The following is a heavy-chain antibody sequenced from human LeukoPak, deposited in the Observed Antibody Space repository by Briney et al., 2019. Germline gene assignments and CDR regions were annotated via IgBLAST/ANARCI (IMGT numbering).Heavy chain of an antibody. V-gene: IGHV3-23*01. Sequence: GGSLRLSCASSGLTLRSYAMRWVRQPPGRGLVYVTAIRDSGGSTYYADSVKGRFTISRDNSKNTLYLQMNSLRAEDTAVYYCAKGEAYDVRSGLFDYWGQGTLVTVSS. CDR2: IRDSGGST. CDR3: AKGEAYDVRSGLFDY. D-gene: IGHD3-3*01. J-gene: IGHJ4*02. CDR1: GLTLRSYA.